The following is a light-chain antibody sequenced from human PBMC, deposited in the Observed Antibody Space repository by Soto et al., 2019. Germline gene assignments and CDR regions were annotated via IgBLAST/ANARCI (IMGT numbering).Light chain of an antibody. CDR1: SSSVGSNA. CDR3: ATWDDSLNSYV. J-gene: IGLJ1*01. Sequence: QSVLTQTPSASGTPGQRVTISCSGSSSSVGSNAVNWYQQLPGTAPKVLIYSNNQRPAGVPDRFSGSKSGTSASLAISGLQSEDEADYDCATWDDSLNSYVFGTGTKLTVL. CDR2: SNN. V-gene: IGLV1-44*01.